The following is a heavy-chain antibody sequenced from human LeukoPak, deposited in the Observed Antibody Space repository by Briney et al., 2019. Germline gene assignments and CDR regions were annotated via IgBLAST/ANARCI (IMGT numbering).Heavy chain of an antibody. D-gene: IGHD5-18*01. CDR1: GGSISSYY. CDR2: IYYSGST. J-gene: IGHJ4*02. Sequence: SETLSLTCTVSGGSISSYYWSWIRRPPGKGLEWIGYIYYSGSTNYNPSLKSRVTISVDTSKNQFALKLSSVTAADTAVYYCARGHSYGSFDYWGQGTLVTVSS. V-gene: IGHV4-59*01. CDR3: ARGHSYGSFDY.